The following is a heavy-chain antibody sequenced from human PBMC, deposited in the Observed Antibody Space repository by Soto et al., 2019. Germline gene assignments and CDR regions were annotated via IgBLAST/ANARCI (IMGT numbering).Heavy chain of an antibody. CDR3: ARDETLYYYDSSGFLDY. Sequence: ASVKVSCKASGYTFTSYGISWVRQAPGQGLEWMGPISAYNGNTNYAQKLQGRVTMTTDTSTSTAYMELRSLRSDDTAVYYCARDETLYYYDSSGFLDYWGQGTLVTVSS. D-gene: IGHD3-22*01. J-gene: IGHJ4*02. V-gene: IGHV1-18*01. CDR1: GYTFTSYG. CDR2: ISAYNGNT.